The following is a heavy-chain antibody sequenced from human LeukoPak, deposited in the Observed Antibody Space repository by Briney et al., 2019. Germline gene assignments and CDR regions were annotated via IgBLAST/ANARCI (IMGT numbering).Heavy chain of an antibody. D-gene: IGHD4-11*01. Sequence: GGSLRLSCSASGFTFSSYWMAWVRQAPGKGLEWVASIKHDGGEKFYMGSVKGRFTISRDNAENSLYLQMSSLRAEDTAVYYCAREDRSNYNYWGQGTLVTVSS. J-gene: IGHJ4*02. CDR2: IKHDGGEK. CDR1: GFTFSSYW. CDR3: AREDRSNYNY. V-gene: IGHV3-7*01.